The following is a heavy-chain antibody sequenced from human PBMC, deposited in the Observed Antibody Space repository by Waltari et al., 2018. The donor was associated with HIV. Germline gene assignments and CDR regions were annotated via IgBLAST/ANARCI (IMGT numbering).Heavy chain of an antibody. CDR2: IRLDGSKQ. Sequence: QMRLLQSGGGVVQPGGSLRLSCAASGFKFSSYGMHWVRQAPGKGLEWVAFIRLDGSKQLYADSVKGRFTISRDNSNNTLSLQMVNLRPEDTAVYYCVQDWRWHILLTDEPVNYWGQGTLVTVSS. V-gene: IGHV3-30*02. J-gene: IGHJ4*02. CDR1: GFKFSSYG. CDR3: VQDWRWHILLTDEPVNY. D-gene: IGHD2-21*01.